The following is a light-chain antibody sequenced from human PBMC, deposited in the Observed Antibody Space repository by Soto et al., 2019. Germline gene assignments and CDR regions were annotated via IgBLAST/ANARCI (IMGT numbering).Light chain of an antibody. Sequence: QSALTQPASVSGSPGQSITISCTGTSSDVGGYNYVSWYQQHPGKAPKLMIYDVSNRPSGVSNRFSGSKSGNTASLTISGLQAEDEADYYCSSYTSGGTLQVFGTGTKLTVL. J-gene: IGLJ1*01. V-gene: IGLV2-14*01. CDR1: SSDVGGYNY. CDR2: DVS. CDR3: SSYTSGGTLQV.